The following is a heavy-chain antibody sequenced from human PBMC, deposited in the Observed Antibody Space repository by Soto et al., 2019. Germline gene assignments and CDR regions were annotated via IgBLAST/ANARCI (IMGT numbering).Heavy chain of an antibody. Sequence: GGSLSLSCAASGFTFSSYAMSWVRQAPGKGLAWVSAISGSGGSTYYADSVKVRFTISRDNSKNTLYLQMNSLRAEDTAVYYCANDYDSSGQQPDYWGQGTLVTVSS. J-gene: IGHJ4*02. CDR3: ANDYDSSGQQPDY. CDR1: GFTFSSYA. V-gene: IGHV3-23*01. CDR2: ISGSGGST. D-gene: IGHD3-22*01.